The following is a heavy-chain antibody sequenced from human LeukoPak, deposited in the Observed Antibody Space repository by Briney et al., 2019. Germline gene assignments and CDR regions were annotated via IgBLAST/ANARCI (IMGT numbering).Heavy chain of an antibody. CDR1: GYTFTSYY. V-gene: IGHV1-46*01. J-gene: IGHJ4*02. CDR3: SLQRRLRQHFDY. Sequence: GASVKVSCKASGYTFTSYYMHWVRQAPGQGLEWMGIINPSGGSTSYAQKFQGRVTMTRDTSTSTVYMELSSLRSEDTAVYYCSLQRRLRQHFDYWGQGTLVTVSS. CDR2: INPSGGST. D-gene: IGHD6-25*01.